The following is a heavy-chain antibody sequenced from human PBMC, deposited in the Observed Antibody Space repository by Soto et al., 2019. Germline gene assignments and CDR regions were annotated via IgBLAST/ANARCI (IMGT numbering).Heavy chain of an antibody. V-gene: IGHV4-59*01. D-gene: IGHD5-12*01. CDR1: GGSISSYY. CDR3: ARGYSGYGYHFDY. J-gene: IGHJ4*02. CDR2: LYYSGST. Sequence: SETLSLTCTVSGGSISSYYWSWIRQPPGKGLEWIGYLYYSGSTNYNPSLKSRVTMSVDASKNQFSLKVSSVTAADTAVYYCARGYSGYGYHFDYWGQGTLVTVSS.